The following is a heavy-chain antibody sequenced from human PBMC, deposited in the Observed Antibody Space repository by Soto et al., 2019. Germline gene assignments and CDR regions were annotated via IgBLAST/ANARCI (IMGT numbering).Heavy chain of an antibody. CDR2: MNPNSGNT. V-gene: IGHV1-8*01. CDR3: GRVPAPGRPTYTFF. J-gene: IGHJ4*02. CDR1: GYTFPSYN. Sequence: QVQLLQSGAEVKKPGASVKVSCKASGYTFPSYNINWVRQATGQGPEWMGWMNPNSGNTGYAQKFQGRVTMTRDSSISTAYMELSSLRSEDTAVYYCGRVPAPGRPTYTFFWGQGSLVTVST. D-gene: IGHD3-16*01.